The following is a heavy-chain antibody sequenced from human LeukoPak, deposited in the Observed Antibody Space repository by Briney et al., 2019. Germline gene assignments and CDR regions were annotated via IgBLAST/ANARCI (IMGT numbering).Heavy chain of an antibody. Sequence: SVKVSSKAPGGSFGRYAVSWVRQAPGQGLEWMGGIVPILGTANYAQKFQGRVTTTADDSTGTAYMELTSLRSADTAVYYCARSQGYSYGSSYWGQGTLVTVSS. V-gene: IGHV1-69*01. CDR3: ARSQGYSYGSSY. CDR1: GGSFGRYA. CDR2: IVPILGTA. D-gene: IGHD5-18*01. J-gene: IGHJ4*02.